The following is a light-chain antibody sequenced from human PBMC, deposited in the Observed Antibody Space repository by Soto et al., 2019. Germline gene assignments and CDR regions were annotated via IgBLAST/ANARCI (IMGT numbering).Light chain of an antibody. Sequence: QSVLTQPASVSGSPGQSITISCTGTSSDVGDYDYVSWYQQYAGKAPKMMIYEVSNRPSGVSNRFSGSKSGNTASLTISGRQAEDEADYYCSSYRSSNTLLFGGGTQLTVL. CDR2: EVS. CDR3: SSYRSSNTLL. V-gene: IGLV2-14*01. J-gene: IGLJ7*01. CDR1: SSDVGDYDY.